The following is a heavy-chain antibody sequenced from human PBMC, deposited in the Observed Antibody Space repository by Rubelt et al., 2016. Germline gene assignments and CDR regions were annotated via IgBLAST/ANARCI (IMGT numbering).Heavy chain of an antibody. Sequence: EVQLVESGGGLVQPGGSLRLSCAASGFTVSSEYMSWVRQAPGKGLEWVSVIYSSGSTYYADSVKGRFTLSRDNSKNTLYLEMNSLGAEDTAVYFCSTGGGAYYADSSGFPSFDYWGQGTLGTVAS. CDR3: STGGGAYYADSSGFPSFDY. D-gene: IGHD3-22*01. J-gene: IGHJ4*02. V-gene: IGHV3-53*01. CDR2: IYSSGST. CDR1: GFTVSSEY.